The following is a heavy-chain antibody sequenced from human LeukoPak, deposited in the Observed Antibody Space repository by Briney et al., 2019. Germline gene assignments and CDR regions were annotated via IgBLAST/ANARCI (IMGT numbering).Heavy chain of an antibody. V-gene: IGHV4-39*01. Sequence: SETLSLTCTVSGGSASSSSYYWGWIRQPPGKGLEWIGSVYYRGSTYYNPSLKSRVTISVDTSKNQFSLKLSSVTAADTAVYYCARPTTRYYDILTGWDHWGQGTLVTVSS. CDR3: ARPTTRYYDILTGWDH. CDR2: VYYRGST. J-gene: IGHJ4*02. D-gene: IGHD3-9*01. CDR1: GGSASSSSYY.